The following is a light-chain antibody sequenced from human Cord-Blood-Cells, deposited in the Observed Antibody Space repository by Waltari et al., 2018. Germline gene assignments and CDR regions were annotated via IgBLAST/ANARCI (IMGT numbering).Light chain of an antibody. CDR2: DVS. Sequence: QSALTQPAPVSGSPGQSITISCTGTSSAVGGYNYVSWYQQQPGKAPKLMIYDVSNRPSGVSNRFSDSKSGNTASLTISGLQAEDEADYYCSSYTSSSTWVFGGGTKLTVL. V-gene: IGLV2-14*01. J-gene: IGLJ3*02. CDR3: SSYTSSSTWV. CDR1: SSAVGGYNY.